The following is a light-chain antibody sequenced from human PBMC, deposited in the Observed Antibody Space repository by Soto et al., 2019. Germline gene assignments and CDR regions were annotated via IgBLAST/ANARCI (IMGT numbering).Light chain of an antibody. V-gene: IGLV2-8*01. CDR2: EVS. CDR1: SSDIGYYNY. CDR3: TSYAGTDAHYV. J-gene: IGLJ1*01. Sequence: QSALTQPPSASGSPGQSVTISCTGTSSDIGYYNYVSWYQQYPGKAPKLLIYEVSKRPSGVPDRFSGSKSGNTASLTVSGLQAADEADYYCTSYAGTDAHYVFGTGTKVTVL.